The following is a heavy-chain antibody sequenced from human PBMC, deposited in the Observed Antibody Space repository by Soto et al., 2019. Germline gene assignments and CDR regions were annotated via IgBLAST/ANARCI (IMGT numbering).Heavy chain of an antibody. V-gene: IGHV4-59*01. J-gene: IGHJ3*02. Sequence: QVQLQESGPGLVKPSGTLSLTCTVSGDSISNYYWSWIRQPPGKGLEWIGYIYYSGNTNYNPSLKSRVTTSADTSKNQFSLRLSSVAAADTAVYFCASGYNYEDYYAFDIWGQGTMVTVSS. CDR2: IYYSGNT. D-gene: IGHD5-12*01. CDR1: GDSISNYY. CDR3: ASGYNYEDYYAFDI.